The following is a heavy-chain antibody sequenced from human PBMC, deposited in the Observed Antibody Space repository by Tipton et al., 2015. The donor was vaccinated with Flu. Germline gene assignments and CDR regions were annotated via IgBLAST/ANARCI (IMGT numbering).Heavy chain of an antibody. CDR1: GFSVTNNY. Sequence: SLRLSCAVSGFSVTNNYMTWVRQAPGKGLEWVSAIYSGGNTFYSDSVKGRFTISRDDSKNTLYLQMNSLRGEDTAVYYCARGRGYCVTTTCLLPFDFWGQGTLVTVSS. D-gene: IGHD2/OR15-2a*01. CDR2: IYSGGNT. V-gene: IGHV3-53*01. CDR3: ARGRGYCVTTTCLLPFDF. J-gene: IGHJ4*02.